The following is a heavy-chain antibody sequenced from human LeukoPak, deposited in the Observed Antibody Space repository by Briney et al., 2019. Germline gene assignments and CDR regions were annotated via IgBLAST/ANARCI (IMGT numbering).Heavy chain of an antibody. V-gene: IGHV3-15*07. CDR3: TKYYYDSSGSLYFDY. CDR2: IKRKTDGGTT. CDR1: GFTFSNAW. Sequence: GGSLRLFCAASGFTFSNAWMNWVRQAPGKGLEWVGRIKRKTDGGTTDFAAPVKGRFTISRDDSKNTLYLQMNSLKTEDTAVYYCTKYYYDSSGSLYFDYWGQGTLVTVSS. J-gene: IGHJ4*02. D-gene: IGHD3-22*01.